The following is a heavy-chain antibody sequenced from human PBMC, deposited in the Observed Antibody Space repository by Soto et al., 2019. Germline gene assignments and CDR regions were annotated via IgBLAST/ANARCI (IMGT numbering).Heavy chain of an antibody. Sequence: PSETLSLSCTVSGGSISSSTYYWGWIPQPPGKGLEWIGSIYYSGSTYYNPSLNSRVTISVDTSKNQFSLKLSSVTAADTAVYYCAREPSSLAARPDWFDPWGQGTLVTVSS. V-gene: IGHV4-39*02. J-gene: IGHJ5*02. D-gene: IGHD6-6*01. CDR3: AREPSSLAARPDWFDP. CDR1: GGSISSSTYY. CDR2: IYYSGST.